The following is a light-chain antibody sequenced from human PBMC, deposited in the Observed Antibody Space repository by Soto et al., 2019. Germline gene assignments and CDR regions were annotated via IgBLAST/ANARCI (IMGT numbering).Light chain of an antibody. CDR3: QQSGGSPYT. CDR2: GAL. Sequence: EIVLTQSPGTLSLSPGETATLSCRASQSIASNYLAWYQQKPGRSPRLLIYGALNRATGIADRFSGSGSGTDFTLTISRLKPEDSAVYDCQQSGGSPYTFGQGTKLETK. J-gene: IGKJ2*01. V-gene: IGKV3-20*01. CDR1: QSIASNY.